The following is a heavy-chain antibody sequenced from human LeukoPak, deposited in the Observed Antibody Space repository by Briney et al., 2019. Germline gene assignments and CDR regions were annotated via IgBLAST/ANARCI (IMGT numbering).Heavy chain of an antibody. J-gene: IGHJ6*02. V-gene: IGHV3-23*01. D-gene: IGHD4-17*01. Sequence: PGGSLRLSCVAFGFSLSSHAMHWVRQAPGKGLEWVSAISGSGGSTYYADSVKGRFTISRDNAKNSLYLQMNSLRAEDTAVYYCARGGRTTWHGMDVWGQGTTVTVSS. CDR2: ISGSGGST. CDR3: ARGGRTTWHGMDV. CDR1: GFSLSSHA.